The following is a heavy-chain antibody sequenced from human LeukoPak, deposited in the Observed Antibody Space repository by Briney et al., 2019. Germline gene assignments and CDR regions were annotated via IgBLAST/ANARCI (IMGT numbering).Heavy chain of an antibody. Sequence: GGSLRLSCAASGSTFSSYWMSWVRQAPGKGLEWVANIKQDGSEKYYVDSVKGRFTISRDNAKNSLYLQMNSLRAEDTAVYYCARSPGHFDYWGQGTLVTVSS. CDR1: GSTFSSYW. CDR2: IKQDGSEK. J-gene: IGHJ4*02. V-gene: IGHV3-7*01. CDR3: ARSPGHFDY.